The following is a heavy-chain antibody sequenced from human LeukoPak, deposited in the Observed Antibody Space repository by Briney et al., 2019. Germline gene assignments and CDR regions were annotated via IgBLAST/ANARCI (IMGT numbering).Heavy chain of an antibody. CDR3: AKESPAPAGYYYGMDV. CDR1: GLTFSSYA. V-gene: IGHV3-23*01. Sequence: GGSLRLSCAASGLTFSSYAMSWVRQAPGKGLEWVSAISGSGGSTYYADSVKGRFTISRDNSKNTLYLQMNSLRAEDTAVYYCAKESPAPAGYYYGMDVWGQGTTVTVSS. CDR2: ISGSGGST. J-gene: IGHJ6*02. D-gene: IGHD6-25*01.